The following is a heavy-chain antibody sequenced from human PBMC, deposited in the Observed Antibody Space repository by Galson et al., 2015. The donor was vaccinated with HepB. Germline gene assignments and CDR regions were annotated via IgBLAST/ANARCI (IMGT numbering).Heavy chain of an antibody. V-gene: IGHV1-18*04. CDR3: ARTAGVFSPLDY. Sequence: SVKVSCKASGYTFNSYSIIWVRQAPGQGLEWMGWISNYHGNTNYAQKFQGRVTMTTDTSTTTAYMELRSLTSDDTAVYYCARTAGVFSPLDYWGQGTLVIASS. CDR2: ISNYHGNT. D-gene: IGHD2-21*02. CDR1: GYTFNSYS. J-gene: IGHJ4*02.